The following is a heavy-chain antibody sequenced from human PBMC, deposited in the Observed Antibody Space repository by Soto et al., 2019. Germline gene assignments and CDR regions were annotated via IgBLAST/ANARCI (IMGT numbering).Heavy chain of an antibody. J-gene: IGHJ4*02. CDR1: GSSISSGGYY. D-gene: IGHD5-12*01. Sequence: SETLSLTCTVSGSSISSGGYYWSWIRQHPGKGLEWIGYIYYSGSTYYNPSLKSRVTISVDTSKNQFSLKLSSVTAADTAVYYSARRPTTHFDYWGQGTLVTVSS. CDR2: IYYSGST. V-gene: IGHV4-31*03. CDR3: ARRPTTHFDY.